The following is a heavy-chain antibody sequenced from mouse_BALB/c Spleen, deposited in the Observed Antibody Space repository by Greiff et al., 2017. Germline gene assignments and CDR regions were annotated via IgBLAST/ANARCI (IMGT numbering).Heavy chain of an antibody. CDR2: IWAGGST. CDR1: GFSLTSFG. CDR3: AREDYGYDMDY. V-gene: IGHV2-9*02. D-gene: IGHD2-2*01. J-gene: IGHJ4*01. Sequence: QVQLKESGPGLVAPSQCLYITCTVSGFSLTSFGVHWVRQPPGKGLEWLGVIWAGGSTNNNSAIMSRLSISKDNSKNHVYLKMNSLQTDDTAMYYCAREDYGYDMDYWGQGTTVTVSS.